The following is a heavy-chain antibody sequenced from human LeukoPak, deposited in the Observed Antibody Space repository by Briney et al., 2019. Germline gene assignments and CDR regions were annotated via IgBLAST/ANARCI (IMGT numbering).Heavy chain of an antibody. J-gene: IGHJ4*02. Sequence: GGSLRLSCAASGFTFSSYSMNWVRQAPGKGLGWVSSISSSSSYIYYADSVKGRFSISRGNAKKSLYLQMNSLRAEDTAVYYCAGPMGPTAIFGFDYWGQGTLVTVSS. V-gene: IGHV3-21*01. D-gene: IGHD2-2*01. CDR2: ISSSSSYI. CDR3: AGPMGPTAIFGFDY. CDR1: GFTFSSYS.